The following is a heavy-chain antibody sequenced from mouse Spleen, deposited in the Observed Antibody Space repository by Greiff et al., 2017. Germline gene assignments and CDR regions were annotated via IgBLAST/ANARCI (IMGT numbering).Heavy chain of an antibody. J-gene: IGHJ4*01. CDR2: IYPGGGYT. Sequence: QVQLKQSGAELVRPGTSVKISCKASGYTFTNYWLGWVKQRPGHGLEWIGDIYPGGGYTNYNEKFKGKATLTADTSSSTAYMQLSSLTSEDSAVYFCARSYYGNYGAMDYWGQGTSVTVSS. CDR1: GYTFTNYW. D-gene: IGHD2-10*01. CDR3: ARSYYGNYGAMDY. V-gene: IGHV1-63*02.